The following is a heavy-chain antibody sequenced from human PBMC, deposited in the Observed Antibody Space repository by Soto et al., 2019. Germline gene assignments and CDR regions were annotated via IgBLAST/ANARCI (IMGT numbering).Heavy chain of an antibody. Sequence: ASVKVSCKASGYTFTRYSMHCVRQAPGQGLEWMGVITPTGEATYYAQKFQGRLTMTWDTSTSAVHMELSSLRSEDTALYYCVRDWGGYYFDYWGQGTLVTVSS. CDR1: GYTFTRYS. CDR2: ITPTGEAT. CDR3: VRDWGGYYFDY. V-gene: IGHV1-46*01. D-gene: IGHD3-16*01. J-gene: IGHJ4*02.